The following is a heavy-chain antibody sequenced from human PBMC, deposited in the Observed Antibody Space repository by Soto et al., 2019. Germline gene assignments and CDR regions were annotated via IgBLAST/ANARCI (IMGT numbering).Heavy chain of an antibody. Sequence: VHLVESGGGVVQPGRSLRLSCEVSGFNFNTYGMHWVRQAPGKGLEWVGRSRDRAQGYSTAYAASVKDRFTTSRDGSKNLVYLQMNSLKTEDTAVYYCVRTTYFSDSSGYTRCFDFWGQGTLVTVSS. CDR2: SRDRAQGYST. J-gene: IGHJ4*02. CDR3: VRTTYFSDSSGYTRCFDF. D-gene: IGHD3-22*01. V-gene: IGHV3-72*01. CDR1: GFNFNTYG.